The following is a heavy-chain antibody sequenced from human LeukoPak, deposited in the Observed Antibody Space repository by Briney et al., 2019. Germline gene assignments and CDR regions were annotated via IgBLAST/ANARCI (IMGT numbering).Heavy chain of an antibody. J-gene: IGHJ4*02. Sequence: GESLKISCKGSGYSFTSYWISWVRQAPGQGLEWMGWINPNSGGTNYAQKFQGRVTMTRDTSISTAYMELSRLRSDDTAVYYCARAPGYSDYDTLFDYWGQGTLVTVSS. CDR2: INPNSGGT. CDR1: GYSFTSYW. D-gene: IGHD5-12*01. V-gene: IGHV1-2*02. CDR3: ARAPGYSDYDTLFDY.